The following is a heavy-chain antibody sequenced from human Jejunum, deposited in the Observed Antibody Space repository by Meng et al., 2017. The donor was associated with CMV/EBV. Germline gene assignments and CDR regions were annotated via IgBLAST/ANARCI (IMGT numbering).Heavy chain of an antibody. CDR3: ARVEVGITSGDY. Sequence: QARLVQSGGELKKPGASLKVSCKASGYPFTNYGITWVRQAPGQGLEWMGWLSAYNGNTNYAQTRQGRVTMTTDTSTSTAYMELRSLRSDDTAVYYCARVEVGITSGDYWGQGTLVTVSS. J-gene: IGHJ4*02. D-gene: IGHD1-26*01. V-gene: IGHV1-18*01. CDR2: LSAYNGNT. CDR1: GYPFTNYG.